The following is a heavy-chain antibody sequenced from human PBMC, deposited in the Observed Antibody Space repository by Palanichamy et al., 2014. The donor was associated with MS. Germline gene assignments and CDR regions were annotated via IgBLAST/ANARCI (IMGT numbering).Heavy chain of an antibody. V-gene: IGHV3-21*01. CDR1: GFTFSSYS. CDR2: ISSSSSYI. CDR3: ASWGLIAVATTGDY. J-gene: IGHJ4*02. D-gene: IGHD6-19*01. Sequence: EVQLVEVWGRAWSSLGGPVRLSCAASGFTFSSYSMNWVRQAPGKGLEWVSSISSSSSYIYYADSVKGRFTISRDNAKNSLYLQMNSLRAEDTAVYYCASWGLIAVATTGDYWGQGTLVTVSS.